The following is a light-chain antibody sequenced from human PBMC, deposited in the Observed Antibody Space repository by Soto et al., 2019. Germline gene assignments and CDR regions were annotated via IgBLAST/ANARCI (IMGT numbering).Light chain of an antibody. J-gene: IGKJ4*01. CDR1: QSVRSSF. CDR2: GAS. CDR3: QQYSNWPLT. Sequence: EIVITQSPAILSVSPGERATLSCRASQSVRSSFLAWYQQKPGQAPSLLIYGASTRATGIPARFSGSGSGTEFTLTINSLQSEDFAVYYCQQYSNWPLTFGGGTKVDIK. V-gene: IGKV3-15*01.